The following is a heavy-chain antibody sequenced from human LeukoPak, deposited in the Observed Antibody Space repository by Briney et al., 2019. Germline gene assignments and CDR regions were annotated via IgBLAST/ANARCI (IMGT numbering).Heavy chain of an antibody. Sequence: ASVKVSCKASGYIFTNYYMHWVRQAPGQGLEWMGWINPNSGGTNYAQKFQGRVTMTRDTSISTAYMELSRLRSDDTAVYYCARGGITMVRGHWYFDLWGRGTLVTVSS. D-gene: IGHD3-10*01. CDR2: INPNSGGT. J-gene: IGHJ2*01. CDR3: ARGGITMVRGHWYFDL. CDR1: GYIFTNYY. V-gene: IGHV1-2*02.